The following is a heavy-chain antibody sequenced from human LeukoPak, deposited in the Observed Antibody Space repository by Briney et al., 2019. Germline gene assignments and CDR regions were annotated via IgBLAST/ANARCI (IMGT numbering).Heavy chain of an antibody. CDR3: ARAWVTVVAFDI. V-gene: IGHV3-30-3*01. D-gene: IGHD1-14*01. CDR1: GFTFSSYA. Sequence: GGSLRLSCAASGFTFSSYAMHWVRQAPGKGLEWVAVISYDGSNKYYADSVKGRFTISRDNSKNTLYLQMNSLRAEDTAVYYCARAWVTVVAFDIWGQGTMVTVSS. J-gene: IGHJ3*02. CDR2: ISYDGSNK.